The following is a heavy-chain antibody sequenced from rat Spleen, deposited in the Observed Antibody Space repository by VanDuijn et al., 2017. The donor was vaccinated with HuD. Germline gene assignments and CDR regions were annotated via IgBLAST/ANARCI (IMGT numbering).Heavy chain of an antibody. CDR3: TSPFRWFAY. CDR2: IWSGGST. V-gene: IGHV2-1*01. J-gene: IGHJ3*01. CDR1: GFSLTNFH. Sequence: QVQLRESGPGLVQPSQTLSLTCTVSGFSLTNFHVHWVRQPPGKGLEWMGAIWSGGSTDYNSALKSRLSISRDTSKSQVFLKMNSLQTEDTAIYFCTSPFRWFAYWGQGTLVTVSS.